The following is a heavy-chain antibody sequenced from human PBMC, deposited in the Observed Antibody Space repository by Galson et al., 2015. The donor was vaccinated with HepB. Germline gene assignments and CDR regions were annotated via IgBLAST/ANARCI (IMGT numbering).Heavy chain of an antibody. Sequence: SVKVSCKAPGGNLSSYVITWVRQAPGQGLEWMGGIIPMFGTPNYAQKLKGRVTITADASTGTAYLELRNLRSDDTAVYYCARDSRLELRLNNYFSYGMDVWGQGSAVTVSS. CDR1: GGNLSSYV. CDR2: IIPMFGTP. J-gene: IGHJ6*02. D-gene: IGHD1-7*01. CDR3: ARDSRLELRLNNYFSYGMDV. V-gene: IGHV1-69*13.